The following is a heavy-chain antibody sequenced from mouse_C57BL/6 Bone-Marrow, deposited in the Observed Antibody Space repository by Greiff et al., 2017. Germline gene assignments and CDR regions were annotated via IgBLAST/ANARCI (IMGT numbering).Heavy chain of an antibody. V-gene: IGHV1-72*01. Sequence: QVQLQQSGAELVKPGASVKLSCKASGYTFTSYWMHWVKQRPGRGLEWIGRIDPNSGGTKYNEKFKSKATLTVDKPSSTAYMQLSSLTSEDSAVYYCAREGITTVVAYYAMDYWGQGTSVTVSS. D-gene: IGHD1-1*01. CDR2: IDPNSGGT. CDR3: AREGITTVVAYYAMDY. CDR1: GYTFTSYW. J-gene: IGHJ4*01.